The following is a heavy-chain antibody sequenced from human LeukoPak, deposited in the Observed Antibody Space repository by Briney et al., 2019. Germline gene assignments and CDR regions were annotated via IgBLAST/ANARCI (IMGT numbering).Heavy chain of an antibody. Sequence: GGSLRLSCAASGFTVRSNYMSWVRQAPGKGLEWVSVIYSGGSTYYADSVKGRFTISRDNSKNTLYLQMNSLRAEDTAVYYCAREGCSSTSCYDLVAFDIWGQGTMVTLSS. CDR3: AREGCSSTSCYDLVAFDI. J-gene: IGHJ3*02. CDR2: IYSGGST. V-gene: IGHV3-66*02. CDR1: GFTVRSNY. D-gene: IGHD2-2*01.